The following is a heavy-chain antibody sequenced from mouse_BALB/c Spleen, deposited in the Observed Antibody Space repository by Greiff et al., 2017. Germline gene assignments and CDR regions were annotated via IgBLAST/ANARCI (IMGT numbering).Heavy chain of an antibody. CDR1: GFNIKDTY. V-gene: IGHV14-3*02. CDR3: ARDYGSSYDAMDY. CDR2: LDPANGNT. Sequence: VQLKQSGAELVKPGASVKLSCTASGFNIKDTYMHWVKQRPEQGLEWIGRLDPANGNTKYDPKFQGKATITADTSSNTAYLQLSSLTSEDTAVYDCARDYGSSYDAMDYWGQGTSVTVSS. D-gene: IGHD1-1*01. J-gene: IGHJ4*01.